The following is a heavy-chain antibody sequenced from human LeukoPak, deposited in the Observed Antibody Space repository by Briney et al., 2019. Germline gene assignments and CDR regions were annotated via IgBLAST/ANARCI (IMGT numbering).Heavy chain of an antibody. Sequence: GGSLRLSCAASGFSVSTNYMNWVRQAPGKGLEWVSVIYSGDSAYYADSVKGRFTISRDNSKNTLFLQMNSLRAEDTAVYYCARGYNWDYFDYRGQGTLVTVSS. V-gene: IGHV3-53*01. CDR2: IYSGDSA. D-gene: IGHD5-24*01. J-gene: IGHJ4*02. CDR3: ARGYNWDYFDY. CDR1: GFSVSTNY.